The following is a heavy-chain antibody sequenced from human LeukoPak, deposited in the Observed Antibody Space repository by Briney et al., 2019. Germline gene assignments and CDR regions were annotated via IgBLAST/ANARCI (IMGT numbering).Heavy chain of an antibody. J-gene: IGHJ3*02. CDR2: IYNSGST. Sequence: SETLSLTYTVSGGSISSYSWSWIRQPPGKGLEWIGYIYNSGSTNYNPSLKSRVTISIDTSKNHFSLKLSSVTAADTAFYYCARYIVSYPHDAFDIWGQGTMVTVSS. CDR3: ARYIVSYPHDAFDI. V-gene: IGHV4-59*01. D-gene: IGHD1-26*01. CDR1: GGSISSYS.